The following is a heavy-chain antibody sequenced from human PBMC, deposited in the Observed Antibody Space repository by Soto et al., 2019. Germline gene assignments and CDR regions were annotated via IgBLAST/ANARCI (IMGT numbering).Heavy chain of an antibody. V-gene: IGHV4-59*01. Sequence: SETLSLTCTVSGGSISSYYWSWIRQPPGKGLEWIGYIYYSGSTNYNPSLKSRVTISVDTSKNQFSLKLSSVTAADTAVYYCARWKDSGYDSYGMDVWGQWTTVTVSS. CDR2: IYYSGST. CDR1: GGSISSYY. CDR3: ARWKDSGYDSYGMDV. D-gene: IGHD5-12*01. J-gene: IGHJ6*02.